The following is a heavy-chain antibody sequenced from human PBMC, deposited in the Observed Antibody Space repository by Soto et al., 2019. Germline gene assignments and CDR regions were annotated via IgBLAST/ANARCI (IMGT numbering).Heavy chain of an antibody. J-gene: IGHJ3*02. CDR2: IIPIFGTA. CDR3: ARDGVKATHAFDI. D-gene: IGHD2-15*01. V-gene: IGHV1-69*13. Sequence: SVKVSCKASGGTFSSYAISWVRQAPGQGLEWMGGIIPIFGTANYAQKFQGRVTITADESTSTAYMELSSLRSEDTAVYYCARDGVKATHAFDIWGQGTMVTVSS. CDR1: GGTFSSYA.